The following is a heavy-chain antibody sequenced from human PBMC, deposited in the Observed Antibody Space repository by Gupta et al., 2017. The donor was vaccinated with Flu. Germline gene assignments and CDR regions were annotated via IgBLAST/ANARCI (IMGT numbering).Heavy chain of an antibody. CDR3: ARCSFKSLSNRYDILTGYYSVFLAPDY. CDR1: GYTFTSYG. J-gene: IGHJ4*02. CDR2: ISAYNGNT. V-gene: IGHV1-18*01. D-gene: IGHD3-9*01. Sequence: QVQLVQSGAEVKKPGASVKVSCKASGYTFTSYGISWVRQAPGQGLEWTGWISAYNGNTNYAQKLQGRVTMTTDTSTSTAYMELRSLRSDDTAVYYCARCSFKSLSNRYDILTGYYSVFLAPDYWGQGTLVTVSS.